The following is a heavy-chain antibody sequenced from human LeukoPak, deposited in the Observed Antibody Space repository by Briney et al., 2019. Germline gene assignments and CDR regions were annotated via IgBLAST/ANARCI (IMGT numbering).Heavy chain of an antibody. D-gene: IGHD3-10*01. Sequence: SVKVSCKASGFNFTSSAVQWVRQARGQRLEWIGWIVVGSGNTNYAQKFQERVTITRGMSTSTAYMELSSLRSEDTAVYYCARGRITMVRGVISWFDPWGQGTLVTVSS. CDR1: GFNFTSSA. V-gene: IGHV1-58*01. J-gene: IGHJ5*02. CDR2: IVVGSGNT. CDR3: ARGRITMVRGVISWFDP.